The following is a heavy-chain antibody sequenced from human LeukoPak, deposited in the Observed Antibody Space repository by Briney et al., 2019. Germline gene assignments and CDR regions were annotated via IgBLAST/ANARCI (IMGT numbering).Heavy chain of an antibody. CDR1: GYIFTGYY. Sequence: ASVTVSCTASGYIFTGYYLHWVRQAPGQGLEWMAWINPDSGGTIYAQKFQGRVTMTRDTSITTAYMELSRLTSDDTAVYFCARASSWYSYGMDLWGQGTTVTVSS. CDR2: INPDSGGT. D-gene: IGHD6-13*01. J-gene: IGHJ6*02. V-gene: IGHV1-2*02. CDR3: ARASSWYSYGMDL.